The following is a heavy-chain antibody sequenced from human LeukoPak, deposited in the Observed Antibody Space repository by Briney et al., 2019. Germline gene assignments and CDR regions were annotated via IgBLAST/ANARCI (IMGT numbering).Heavy chain of an antibody. CDR2: ISAYNGNT. Sequence: ASVKVSCKASGYTFTSYGISWVRQAPGQGLEWMGWISAYNGNTNYAQKFQGRVTITRNTSISTAYMELSSLRSEDTAVYYCARGRNHYYYYMDVWGKGTTVTVSS. D-gene: IGHD1-14*01. CDR3: ARGRNHYYYYMDV. J-gene: IGHJ6*03. V-gene: IGHV1-18*01. CDR1: GYTFTSYG.